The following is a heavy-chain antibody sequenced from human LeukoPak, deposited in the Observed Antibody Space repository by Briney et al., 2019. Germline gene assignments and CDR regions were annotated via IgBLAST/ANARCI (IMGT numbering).Heavy chain of an antibody. D-gene: IGHD2-2*01. Sequence: GGSLRLSCTASGFTFGDYAMSWFRQAPGTGLERVGFIRSKAYGGTTEYAASVKGRFTISRDDSKSIAYLQMNSLKTEDTAVYYCTRLGYCSSTSCQGNDAFDIWGQGTMVTVSS. J-gene: IGHJ3*02. V-gene: IGHV3-49*03. CDR2: IRSKAYGGTT. CDR1: GFTFGDYA. CDR3: TRLGYCSSTSCQGNDAFDI.